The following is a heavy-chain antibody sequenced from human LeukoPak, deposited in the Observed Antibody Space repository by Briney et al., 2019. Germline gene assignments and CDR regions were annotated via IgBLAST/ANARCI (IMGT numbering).Heavy chain of an antibody. J-gene: IGHJ4*02. CDR3: ARGRSNYRYYFDY. Sequence: GGSLRLSCAASGFIFSTYAMTWLRQAPGKGLEWVSALSASGFNTYYADSVKGRFTISRDNAKNSLYLQMNSLRDEDTAVYYCARGRSNYRYYFDYWGQGTLVTVSS. CDR2: LSASGFNT. V-gene: IGHV3-23*01. CDR1: GFIFSTYA. D-gene: IGHD4-4*01.